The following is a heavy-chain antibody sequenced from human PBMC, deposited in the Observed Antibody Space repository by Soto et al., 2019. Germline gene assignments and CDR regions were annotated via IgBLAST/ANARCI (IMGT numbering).Heavy chain of an antibody. CDR2: ISCSHGST. Sequence: PGWSLRLSSAAPGFTFTRYPMISIPYAPGKGLKWVYAISCSHGSTYYAATVKGYVTIYRDNSNHTLYLQFNTLRSEDTAVYYCAKPLYNILTGYVHWGQGNLVTV. CDR3: AKPLYNILTGYVH. CDR1: GFTFTRYP. J-gene: IGHJ4*02. D-gene: IGHD3-9*01. V-gene: IGHV3-23*01.